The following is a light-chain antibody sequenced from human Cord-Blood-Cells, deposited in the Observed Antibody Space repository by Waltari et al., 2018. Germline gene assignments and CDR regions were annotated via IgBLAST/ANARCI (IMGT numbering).Light chain of an antibody. CDR1: SSDVGSYNL. CDR3: CSCGGSVV. CDR2: EGS. V-gene: IGLV2-23*01. Sequence: QSALTQPASVSGSPGQSITISCTGTSSDVGSYNLVSWYQQHPGKAPKLMIYEGSKRPSAVSNRCSGARSDDTASLTSSGPEAEDEAYYYCCSCGGSVVFGGGTKLTVL. J-gene: IGLJ2*01.